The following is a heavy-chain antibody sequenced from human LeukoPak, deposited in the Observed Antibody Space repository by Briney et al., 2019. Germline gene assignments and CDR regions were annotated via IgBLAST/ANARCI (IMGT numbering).Heavy chain of an antibody. D-gene: IGHD3-3*01. J-gene: IGHJ6*02. Sequence: GSLRLSCAASGFTFSSYWMSWVRQAPGKGLEWVANIKQDGSEKYYVDSVKGRFTISRDNAKNSLYLQMNSLRAEDTAVYYCARGHSDFWSGYLGYYYYYYGMDVWGQGTTVTVSS. CDR3: ARGHSDFWSGYLGYYYYYYGMDV. V-gene: IGHV3-7*01. CDR1: GFTFSSYW. CDR2: IKQDGSEK.